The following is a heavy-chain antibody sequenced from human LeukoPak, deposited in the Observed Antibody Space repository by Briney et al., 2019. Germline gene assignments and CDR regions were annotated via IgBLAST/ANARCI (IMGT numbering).Heavy chain of an antibody. D-gene: IGHD3-10*01. V-gene: IGHV5-51*01. CDR3: ARQIPRKYYYGSGSIYYFDY. Sequence: GESLKISCKGSGYSFTSYWIGWVRQMPGKGLEWMGIIYPGDSDTRYSPSFQGQVTISADKSISTAYLQWSSLKASDTATYYCARQIPRKYYYGSGSIYYFDYWGQGTLVTVSS. J-gene: IGHJ4*02. CDR1: GYSFTSYW. CDR2: IYPGDSDT.